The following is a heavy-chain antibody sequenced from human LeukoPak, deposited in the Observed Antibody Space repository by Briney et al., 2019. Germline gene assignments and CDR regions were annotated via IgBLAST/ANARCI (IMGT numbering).Heavy chain of an antibody. CDR2: VYSAGST. D-gene: IGHD6-19*01. Sequence: GGSLRLSCAASGFTVSSNYMSWVRQAPGKGLEWVSVVYSAGSTYYADSVKGRFTISRDNSKNTLYLQMNSLRAEDTAVYYCARDFAGSSGWYDYWGQGTLVTVSS. CDR1: GFTVSSNY. CDR3: ARDFAGSSGWYDY. V-gene: IGHV3-53*01. J-gene: IGHJ4*02.